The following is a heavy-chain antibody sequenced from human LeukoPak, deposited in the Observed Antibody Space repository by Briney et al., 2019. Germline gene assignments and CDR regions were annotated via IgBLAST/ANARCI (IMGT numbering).Heavy chain of an antibody. J-gene: IGHJ6*02. CDR2: ISGSGGST. Sequence: GGSLRLSCAASGFTFSSYAMSWVRQAPGKGLEWVSGISGSGGSTYYADPVKGRFTISRDNSKNTLYLQMNSLRAEDTAVYYCAKVQGSYQLLLTPFYYYYGMDAWGQGTTVTVSS. CDR3: AKVQGSYQLLLTPFYYYYGMDA. D-gene: IGHD2-2*01. CDR1: GFTFSSYA. V-gene: IGHV3-23*01.